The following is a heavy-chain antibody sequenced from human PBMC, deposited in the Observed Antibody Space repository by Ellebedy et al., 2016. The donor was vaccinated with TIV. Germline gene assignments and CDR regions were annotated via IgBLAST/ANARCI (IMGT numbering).Heavy chain of an antibody. CDR2: VSPYDGNT. D-gene: IGHD6-19*01. Sequence: AASVKVSCKASGYTLMSYGICWVRQAPGQGLEWMGWVSPYDGNTNYAQRFQGRVTMTRDTSTTTVYMELNSLRSEDTAVYYCARARSSGWLHTPDYWGQGTLVIVSS. V-gene: IGHV1-18*01. J-gene: IGHJ4*02. CDR3: ARARSSGWLHTPDY. CDR1: GYTLMSYG.